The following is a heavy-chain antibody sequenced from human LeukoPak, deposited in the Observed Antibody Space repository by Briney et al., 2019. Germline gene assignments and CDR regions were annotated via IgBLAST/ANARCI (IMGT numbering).Heavy chain of an antibody. CDR3: YTSGSYYFDY. CDR1: GYTFTSYY. J-gene: IGHJ4*02. V-gene: IGHV1-2*02. CDR2: INPSGGST. D-gene: IGHD3-22*01. Sequence: ASVKVSCKASGYTFTSYYMHWVRQAPGQGLEWMGIINPSGGSTNYAQKFQGRVTMTRGTSISTAYMELSRLRSDDTAVYYCYTSGSYYFDYWGQGTLVTVSS.